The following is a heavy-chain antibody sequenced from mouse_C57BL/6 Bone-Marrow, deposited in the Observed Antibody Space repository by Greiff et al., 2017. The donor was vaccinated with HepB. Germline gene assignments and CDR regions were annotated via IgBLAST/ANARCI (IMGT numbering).Heavy chain of an antibody. Sequence: EVKVVESGGGLVKPGGSLKLSCAASGFTFSDYGMHWVRQAPEKGLEWVAYISSGSSTIYYADTVKGRFTISRDNAKNTLFLQMTSLRSEDTAMYYCARNSKRYYAMDYWGQGTSVTVSS. D-gene: IGHD2-5*01. V-gene: IGHV5-17*01. CDR2: ISSGSSTI. CDR3: ARNSKRYYAMDY. CDR1: GFTFSDYG. J-gene: IGHJ4*01.